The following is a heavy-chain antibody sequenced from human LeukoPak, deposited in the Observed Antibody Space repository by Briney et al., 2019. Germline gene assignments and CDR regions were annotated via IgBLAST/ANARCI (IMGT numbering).Heavy chain of an antibody. Sequence: ASVNVSCKASGYTVIDYHMHWVRQAPGQGFEWMGIFKFDGGITTYPRKFQGRVTMTSDMSTSTVYMELSSLTSEDTAVYYCAREQPHSYYVDVWGKGTTVTVSS. CDR1: GYTVIDYH. CDR3: AREQPHSYYVDV. CDR2: FKFDGGIT. J-gene: IGHJ6*03. V-gene: IGHV1-46*01. D-gene: IGHD6-13*01.